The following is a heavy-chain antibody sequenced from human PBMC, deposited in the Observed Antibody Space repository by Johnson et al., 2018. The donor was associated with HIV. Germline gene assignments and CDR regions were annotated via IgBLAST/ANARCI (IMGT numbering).Heavy chain of an antibody. J-gene: IGHJ3*02. CDR2: IWYDGSHK. Sequence: QVQLVESGGGVVQPGRSLRLSCAASGFTFSSYGMHWVRQAPGKGLEWVAVIWYDGSHKYYADSVTGRFTIYRDNSKNTLYLQMNSLRAEDTAIYYCARPRILVLPAGAFDIWGPGTMVTVSS. V-gene: IGHV3-33*01. CDR1: GFTFSSYG. CDR3: ARPRILVLPAGAFDI. D-gene: IGHD2-2*01.